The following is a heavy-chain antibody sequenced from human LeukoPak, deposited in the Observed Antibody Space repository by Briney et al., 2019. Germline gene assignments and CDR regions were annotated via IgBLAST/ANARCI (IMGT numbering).Heavy chain of an antibody. D-gene: IGHD6-19*01. CDR3: ARGDSSGWYAHYGMDV. CDR2: INHSGST. J-gene: IGHJ6*02. Sequence: SETLSLTCAVYGGSFSGYYWSWIRQPPGKGLEWIGEINHSGSTNYNPSLKSRVTISVDTSKNQFSLKLSSVTAADTAVYYCARGDSSGWYAHYGMDVWGQGTTVTVSS. CDR1: GGSFSGYY. V-gene: IGHV4-34*01.